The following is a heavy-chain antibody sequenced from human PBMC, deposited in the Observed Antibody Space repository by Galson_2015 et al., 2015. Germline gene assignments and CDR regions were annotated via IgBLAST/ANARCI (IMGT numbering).Heavy chain of an antibody. J-gene: IGHJ4*02. Sequence: SLRLSCAASGFSFRDYPMGWIRQAPGKGLEWVSYISSGSTTIYYAESVRGRFIASRDNAGNSLFLQMSGLRAEDTAVYYCARDLQALLCSGDRWGQGTVVSVSS. CDR2: ISSGSTTI. V-gene: IGHV3-11*01. CDR3: ARDLQALLCSGDR. CDR1: GFSFRDYP. D-gene: IGHD2-8*02.